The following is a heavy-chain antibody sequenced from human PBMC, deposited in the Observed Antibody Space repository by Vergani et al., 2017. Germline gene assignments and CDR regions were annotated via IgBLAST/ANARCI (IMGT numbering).Heavy chain of an antibody. CDR3: ATKRCGTPGCQIGYFRE. V-gene: IGHV3-30*03. J-gene: IGHJ1*01. Sequence: QVHLVESGGGVVQPGRSLRLSCVVSGFTSSYYGMHWVRQAPAKELEWVAVISYDGTQKYYADSVKGRFTISRDNSKSTLYLQMNSLRTEDTAVYYCATKRCGTPGCQIGYFREWGQGTLVTVSS. CDR2: ISYDGTQK. CDR1: GFTSSYYG. D-gene: IGHD1-1*01.